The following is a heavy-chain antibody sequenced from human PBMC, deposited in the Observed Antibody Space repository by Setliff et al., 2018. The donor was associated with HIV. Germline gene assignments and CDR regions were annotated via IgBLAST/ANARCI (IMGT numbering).Heavy chain of an antibody. J-gene: IGHJ4*02. D-gene: IGHD1-26*01. Sequence: GGSLRLSCAASGFAFSSSEMNWVRQAPGKGLESVANVEQDGTETLYVDSVKGRFTISRDNANNLVYLQMNSLRVEDTAVYFCARWGSGSYERVFDYWGQGMLVTVSS. CDR1: GFAFSSSE. CDR2: VEQDGTET. V-gene: IGHV3-7*01. CDR3: ARWGSGSYERVFDY.